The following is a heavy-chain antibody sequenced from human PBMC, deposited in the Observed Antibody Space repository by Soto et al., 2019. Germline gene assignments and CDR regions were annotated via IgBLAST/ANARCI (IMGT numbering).Heavy chain of an antibody. J-gene: IGHJ6*02. CDR2: IRSKANSYAT. CDR3: TRGDSSSWYDYYYGWDV. D-gene: IGHD6-13*01. V-gene: IGHV3-73*01. Sequence: LRLSCEAYGFTLSGSAMHWVRQASGKGLEWVGRIRSKANSYATAYAASVKGRFSISRDESKNTAYLQMNSLKTEDTAVYYCTRGDSSSWYDYYYGWDVWGQGTTVTVCS. CDR1: GFTLSGSA.